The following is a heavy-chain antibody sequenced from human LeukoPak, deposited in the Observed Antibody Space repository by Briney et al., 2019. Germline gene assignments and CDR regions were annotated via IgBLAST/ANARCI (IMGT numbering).Heavy chain of an antibody. CDR3: AKVDSSSWYSNWFDP. CDR1: GFTFSSXX. D-gene: IGHD6-13*01. V-gene: IGHV3-23*01. J-gene: IGHJ5*02. Sequence: GGSLRLSCAASGFTFSSXXMSWVRQXXXXXXXXXXTXTGSGGNTYYADSVRGRFTISRDNSKNTLYLQMNSLRAEDTAVYYCAKVDSSSWYSNWFDPWGQGTLVTVSS. CDR2: XTGSGGNT.